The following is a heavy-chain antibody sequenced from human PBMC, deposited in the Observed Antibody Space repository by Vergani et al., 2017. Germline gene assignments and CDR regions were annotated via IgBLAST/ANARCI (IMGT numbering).Heavy chain of an antibody. CDR2: IYPGDSDT. CDR1: GYSFTSYW. Sequence: EVQLVQSGAEVKTPGESLKISCKASGYSFTSYWIGWVRQMPGKGLEWMGIIYPGDSDTRYSPSFQGQVTISADKSISTAYLQWSSLKASDTAMYYCARRGSTSCFECSPDWFDPWGQGTLVTVSS. J-gene: IGHJ5*02. D-gene: IGHD2-2*01. V-gene: IGHV5-51*01. CDR3: ARRGSTSCFECSPDWFDP.